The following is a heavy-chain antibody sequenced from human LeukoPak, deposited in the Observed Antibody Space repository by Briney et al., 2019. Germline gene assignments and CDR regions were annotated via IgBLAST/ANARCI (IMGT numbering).Heavy chain of an antibody. CDR3: ARQSRDGSKTRGYYFDY. CDR2: IYPADSDT. J-gene: IGHJ4*02. D-gene: IGHD3-10*01. Sequence: GESLKISCKVSGYIFTHYWIVWVRQMPGNGLESVGIIYPADSDTTYSPSFQGQVTISVDKSISTVYLQWSSLKASDAAMYYCARQSRDGSKTRGYYFDYWGQGTLVTVSS. V-gene: IGHV5-51*01. CDR1: GYIFTHYW.